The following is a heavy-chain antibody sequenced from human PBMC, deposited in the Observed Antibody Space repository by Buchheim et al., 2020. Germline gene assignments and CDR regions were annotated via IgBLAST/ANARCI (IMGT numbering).Heavy chain of an antibody. Sequence: QVQLVESGGGVVQPGRSLRLSCAASGFTFSSYAMHWVRQAPGKGLEWVAVISYDGSNKYYADSVKGRFTISRDNSKNTLYLQMNSLRAEDTAVYYCASSRGTTTKYYFDYWGQGTL. CDR2: ISYDGSNK. CDR1: GFTFSSYA. D-gene: IGHD1-7*01. CDR3: ASSRGTTTKYYFDY. J-gene: IGHJ4*02. V-gene: IGHV3-30-3*01.